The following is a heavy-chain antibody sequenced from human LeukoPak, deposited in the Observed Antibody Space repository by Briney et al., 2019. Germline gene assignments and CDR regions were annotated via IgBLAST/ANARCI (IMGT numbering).Heavy chain of an antibody. V-gene: IGHV6-1*01. CDR3: ARTWWGMPTA. CDR1: GDSVSSDMVS. CDR2: TSYRSTFYN. D-gene: IGHD2-21*01. Sequence: SQTLSLTCAISGDSVSSDMVSWNWIRQSPSRGLEWLGRTSYRSTFYNEYAVSVRGRITINPDTSRNQFSLQMKYVTPDDTAVYYCARTWWGMPTAWGQGILVTVSS. J-gene: IGHJ5*02.